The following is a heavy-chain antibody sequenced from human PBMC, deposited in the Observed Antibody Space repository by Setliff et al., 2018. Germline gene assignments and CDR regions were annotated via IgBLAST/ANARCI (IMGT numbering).Heavy chain of an antibody. CDR1: GFTFSSYA. D-gene: IGHD3-10*01. CDR2: ISSSGSFQ. J-gene: IGHJ5*02. V-gene: IGHV3-21*01. CDR3: ARDLIRGAPNWFDP. Sequence: TGGSLRLSCAASGFTFSSYAMHWVRQAPGKGLEWVSSISSSGSFQFYADSVKGRFTISRDNANNSVYLQMNSLRAEDTAVYYCARDLIRGAPNWFDPWGQGTLVTVSS.